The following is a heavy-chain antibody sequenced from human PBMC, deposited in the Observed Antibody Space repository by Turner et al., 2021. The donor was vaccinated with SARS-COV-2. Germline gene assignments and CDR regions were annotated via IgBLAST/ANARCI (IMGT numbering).Heavy chain of an antibody. CDR3: ASRRGGSAAYNP. Sequence: QSQLQESGPGLAKPSETLFATCTVPGGSINTSPYYWGWFRQPPGKGLEWIGNIYYSGSTYYNPSLKSRIIISIDTSKNQFSLQVTAVTAADTAIYYCASRRGGSAAYNPWGQGTLVTVSS. D-gene: IGHD6-13*01. CDR1: GGSINTSPYY. J-gene: IGHJ5*02. CDR2: IYYSGST. V-gene: IGHV4-39*01.